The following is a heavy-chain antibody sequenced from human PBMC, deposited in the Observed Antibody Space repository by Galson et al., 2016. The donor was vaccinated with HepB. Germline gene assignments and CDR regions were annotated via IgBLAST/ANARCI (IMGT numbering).Heavy chain of an antibody. CDR1: GYSFSNYW. V-gene: IGHV5-51*01. D-gene: IGHD3-22*01. J-gene: IGHJ6*02. CDR3: VRKGNFDTLYYGLDV. Sequence: QSGAEVKKPGESLRISCKTSGYSFSNYWIAWVRQMPGKGLEWMGIIYSGDSDTRYSPSFQGQVTISADKSIRTSYLQWTRLKASDTAMYYCVRKGNFDTLYYGLDVWGQGTTVTVSS. CDR2: IYSGDSDT.